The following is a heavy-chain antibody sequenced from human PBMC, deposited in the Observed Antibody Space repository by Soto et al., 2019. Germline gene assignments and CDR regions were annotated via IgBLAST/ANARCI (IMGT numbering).Heavy chain of an antibody. CDR3: ARGWYRSGGDFDS. D-gene: IGHD6-19*01. CDR2: IWYDGSNK. Sequence: GGSLRLPCAASGISFKDYGMHWVRQAPGKGLEWVAIIWYDGSNKYYAESVQGRFTISRDNFKNILYLQMNSLRVDDTAVYYCARGWYRSGGDFDSWGRGTLVTVSS. J-gene: IGHJ4*02. CDR1: GISFKDYG. V-gene: IGHV3-33*01.